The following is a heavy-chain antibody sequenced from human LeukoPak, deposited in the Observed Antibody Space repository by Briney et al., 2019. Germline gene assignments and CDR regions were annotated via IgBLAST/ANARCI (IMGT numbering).Heavy chain of an antibody. CDR1: GFTFSSYG. Sequence: GGSPRLSCAASGFTFSSYGMHWVRQAPGKGLEWVAFIRYDGSNKYYADSVKGRFTISRDNSKNTLYLQMNSLRAEDTAVYYCAKDIRAAALDAFDIWGQGTMVTVSS. J-gene: IGHJ3*02. D-gene: IGHD6-13*01. CDR2: IRYDGSNK. V-gene: IGHV3-30*02. CDR3: AKDIRAAALDAFDI.